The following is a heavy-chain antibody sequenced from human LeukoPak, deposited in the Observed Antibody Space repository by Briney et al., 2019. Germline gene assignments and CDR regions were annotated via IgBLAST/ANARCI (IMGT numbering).Heavy chain of an antibody. V-gene: IGHV4-61*02. D-gene: IGHD2-2*01. J-gene: IGHJ6*03. CDR1: GGSIRSGSYY. Sequence: SQTLSLTCTVSGGSIRSGSYYWSWIRQPAGKGLEWIGRIYTSGTTNYNPSLKSRVTISVDTSKNQFSLKLRSVTAADTAVYYCARATGSSVPYYYCMDVWGKGTTVTVSS. CDR3: ARATGSSVPYYYCMDV. CDR2: IYTSGTT.